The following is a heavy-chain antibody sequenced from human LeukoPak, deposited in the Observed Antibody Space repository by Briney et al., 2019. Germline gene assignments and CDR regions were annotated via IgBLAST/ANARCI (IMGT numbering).Heavy chain of an antibody. Sequence: GGSLRLSCAASGFTFGSYAMSWVRQAPGKGLEWVSAISGSGGSTYYADSVKGRFTISRDNSKNTLYLQMNSLRAEDTAVYYCAKAASNMVRGALLTQWGQGTLVTVSS. J-gene: IGHJ4*02. CDR2: ISGSGGST. CDR3: AKAASNMVRGALLTQ. CDR1: GFTFGSYA. D-gene: IGHD3-10*01. V-gene: IGHV3-23*01.